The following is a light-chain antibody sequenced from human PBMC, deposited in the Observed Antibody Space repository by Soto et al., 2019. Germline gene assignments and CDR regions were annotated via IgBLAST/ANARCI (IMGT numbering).Light chain of an antibody. Sequence: DIVVTQSPETLSLSLGERATINCKSSQSLLYSSNNKNYLAWYQQKLGQPPQLLIYWASTRESVVPARFSGSGSGTDVTLTLSSLQAEDVAVYYCQQYFTTPHFGQGTKVEIK. CDR1: QSLLYSSNNKNY. V-gene: IGKV4-1*01. CDR3: QQYFTTPH. J-gene: IGKJ1*01. CDR2: WAS.